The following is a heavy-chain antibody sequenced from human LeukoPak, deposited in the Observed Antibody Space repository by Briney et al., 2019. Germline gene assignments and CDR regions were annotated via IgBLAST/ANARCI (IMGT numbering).Heavy chain of an antibody. CDR3: ARGHNWNDRGAFDI. V-gene: IGHV3-53*01. CDR2: TYSGGST. J-gene: IGHJ3*02. D-gene: IGHD1-1*01. CDR1: GFTVSSNL. Sequence: TGGSLRHSCAASGFTVSSNLMSWVRQAPGKGLEWVSSTYSGGSTYYADSVKGRFTISRDSSKNTLYLQMSSLRAEDTAVYYCARGHNWNDRGAFDIWGQGTMVTVSS.